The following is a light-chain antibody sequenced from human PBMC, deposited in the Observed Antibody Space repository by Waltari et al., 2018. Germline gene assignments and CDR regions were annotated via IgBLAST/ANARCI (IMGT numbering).Light chain of an antibody. Sequence: EVVMTQSPATLSVSPGERATLSCRASHSVSSNVAWYQQKPGQTPRLLIYGASTRATGIPARFSGSGSGTEFTLTISNLQSEDFAVYYCQQYLSWYTFGQGTKLEIK. J-gene: IGKJ2*01. CDR1: HSVSSN. CDR2: GAS. CDR3: QQYLSWYT. V-gene: IGKV3-15*01.